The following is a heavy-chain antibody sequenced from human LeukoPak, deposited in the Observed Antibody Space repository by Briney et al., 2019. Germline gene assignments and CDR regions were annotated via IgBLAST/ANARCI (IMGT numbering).Heavy chain of an antibody. J-gene: IGHJ4*02. Sequence: SETLSLTCAVSGGSMRNYYWSWIRQPPGEGLEWIGYTYDSGSSSYNPSLRSRVSISIDTSKNQFSLNLSSVTAADTAVYYCARGWASSWYYFDFWGQGTLDTVSS. V-gene: IGHV4-59*01. CDR3: ARGWASSWYYFDF. CDR2: TYDSGSS. CDR1: GGSMRNYY. D-gene: IGHD2-2*01.